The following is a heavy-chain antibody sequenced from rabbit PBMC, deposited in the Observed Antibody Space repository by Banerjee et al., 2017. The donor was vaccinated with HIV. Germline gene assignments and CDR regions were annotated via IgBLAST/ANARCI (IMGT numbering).Heavy chain of an antibody. V-gene: IGHV1S43*01. CDR2: IYTSSAST. J-gene: IGHJ6*01. CDR1: GFDLSSGYD. D-gene: IGHD4-1*01. Sequence: QSLEESGGDLVKPGASLTLTCKASGFDLSSGYDMCWVRQAPGKGLEWIACIYTSSASTWHANWVNGRFTISRSTSLNTVDLKMTSLTAADTATYFCVRGGYYSSGWGDYSLDLWGPGTLVTVS. CDR3: VRGGYYSSGWGDYSLDL.